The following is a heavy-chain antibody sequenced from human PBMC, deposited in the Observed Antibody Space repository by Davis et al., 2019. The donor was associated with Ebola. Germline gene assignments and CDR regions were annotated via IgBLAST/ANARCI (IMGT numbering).Heavy chain of an antibody. Sequence: GESLKISCAASGFTFSSYSMNWVRQAPGKGLEWVGRINTKTDEGTSDYAAPVKGRFIVSRDDARNTVPLQMDSLKTDDTGVYYCTTDEGGSRYWDQGSLVVVSP. CDR3: TTDEGGSRY. CDR2: INTKTDEGTS. CDR1: GFTFSSYS. J-gene: IGHJ4*02. V-gene: IGHV3-15*07. D-gene: IGHD2-15*01.